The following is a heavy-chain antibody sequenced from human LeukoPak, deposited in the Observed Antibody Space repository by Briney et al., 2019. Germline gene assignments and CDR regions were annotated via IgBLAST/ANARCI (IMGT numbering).Heavy chain of an antibody. J-gene: IGHJ6*02. D-gene: IGHD3-9*01. CDR2: ISSSSSYI. CDR1: GFTFSSYS. Sequence: PGGSLRLSCAASGFTFSSYSMNWVRQAPGKGLEWVSSISSSSSYIYYADSVKGRFTISRDNAKNSLYLQMNSLRAEDTAVYYCARANYDILTGYLYYYYGMDVWGQGTTVTVSS. CDR3: ARANYDILTGYLYYYYGMDV. V-gene: IGHV3-21*01.